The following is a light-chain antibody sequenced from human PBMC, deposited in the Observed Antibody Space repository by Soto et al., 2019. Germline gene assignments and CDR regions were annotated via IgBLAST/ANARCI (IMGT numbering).Light chain of an antibody. Sequence: EIVRTQSPVTLSVSPGERVTLSCRARQSVGSNLAWYQQKPGQAPRLLIYGASTRATGIPARFSGSGSETEFTLTISSLQAEDSAVYFCQQYNNWPTWTFGQGTKVDI. CDR1: QSVGSN. CDR2: GAS. J-gene: IGKJ1*01. CDR3: QQYNNWPTWT. V-gene: IGKV3-15*01.